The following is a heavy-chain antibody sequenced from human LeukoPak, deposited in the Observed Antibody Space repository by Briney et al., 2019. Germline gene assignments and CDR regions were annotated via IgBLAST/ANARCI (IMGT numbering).Heavy chain of an antibody. CDR2: IIPIFGTA. V-gene: IGHV1-69*05. D-gene: IGHD1-26*01. CDR3: ARALRSSGSYPQESYYYYMDV. CDR1: GGTLSSYA. J-gene: IGHJ6*03. Sequence: ASVKVSCKASGGTLSSYAISWVRQAPGQGLEWMGGIIPIFGTANYAQKFQGRVTITTDESTSTAYMELSSLRSEDTAVYYCARALRSSGSYPQESYYYYMDVWGKGTTVTVSS.